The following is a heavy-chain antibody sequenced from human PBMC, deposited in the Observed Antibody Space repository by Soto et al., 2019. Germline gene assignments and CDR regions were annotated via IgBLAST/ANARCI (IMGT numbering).Heavy chain of an antibody. Sequence: EVQLVESGGNLARPGESLRLSCAASGFKFDDYAFHWVRLAPGKGPEWVSGINWNGAYSGYADSVKGRFTISSDNAGNSVYLQMDTLRPEDTALYYCARVHSSGWYVEPYDAWGQGTMVTVSS. J-gene: IGHJ3*01. V-gene: IGHV3-9*01. CDR1: GFKFDDYA. CDR3: ARVHSSGWYVEPYDA. CDR2: INWNGAYS. D-gene: IGHD3-22*01.